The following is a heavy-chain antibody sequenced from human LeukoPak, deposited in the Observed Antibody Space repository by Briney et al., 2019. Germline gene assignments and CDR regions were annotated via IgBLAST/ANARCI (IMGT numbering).Heavy chain of an antibody. J-gene: IGHJ6*03. Sequence: SETLSLTCTVSGGSIISNYWSWIRQSAGTGLEWIGSIYGSGITDYNPSLKSRVTMSLGTSRKQFSLRLTSVTAADTAVYYCARLKFYDSTGYSPGYYMDVWGKGTTVSVFS. V-gene: IGHV4-4*07. CDR3: ARLKFYDSTGYSPGYYMDV. D-gene: IGHD3-22*01. CDR1: GGSIISNY. CDR2: IYGSGIT.